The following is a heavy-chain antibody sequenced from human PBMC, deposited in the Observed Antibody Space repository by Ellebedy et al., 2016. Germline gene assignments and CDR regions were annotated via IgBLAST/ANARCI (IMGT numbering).Heavy chain of an antibody. V-gene: IGHV4-59*08. CDR2: IYYSGST. CDR3: ARPSRLGWFDP. CDR1: GGSISSYY. J-gene: IGHJ5*02. Sequence: SETLSLTXTVSGGSISSYYWSWIRQPPGKGLEWIGYIYYSGSTNYNPSLKSRVTISVDTSKNQFSLKLSSVTAADTAVYYCARPSRLGWFDPWGQGTLVTVSS. D-gene: IGHD3-16*01.